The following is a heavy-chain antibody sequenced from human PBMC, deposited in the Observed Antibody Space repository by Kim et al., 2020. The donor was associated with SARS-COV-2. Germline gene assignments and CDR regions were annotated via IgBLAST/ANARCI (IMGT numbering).Heavy chain of an antibody. V-gene: IGHV4-59*13. J-gene: IGHJ6*02. Sequence: SETLSLTCTVSGGSISSYYWSWIRQPPGKGLEWIGYIYYSGSTNYNPSLKSRVTISVDTSKNQFSLKLSSVTAADTAVYYCARDRGAGPYGSGKRFYGMDVWGQGTTVTVSS. CDR2: IYYSGST. D-gene: IGHD3-10*01. CDR3: ARDRGAGPYGSGKRFYGMDV. CDR1: GGSISSYY.